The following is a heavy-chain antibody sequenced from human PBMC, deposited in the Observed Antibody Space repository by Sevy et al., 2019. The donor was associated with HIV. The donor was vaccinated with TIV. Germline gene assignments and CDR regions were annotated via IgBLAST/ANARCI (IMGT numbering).Heavy chain of an antibody. Sequence: GGSLRLSCAASGFIFRDYGMHWVRQAPGKGLEWVTFITFDGRNKNYGDSVRGRFTISRDNAKNTLYVQMNSLRDEDTAVYYCAKESLVRGIKTEAFDIWSQGTMVTVSS. CDR3: AKESLVRGIKTEAFDI. J-gene: IGHJ3*02. CDR2: ITFDGRNK. CDR1: GFIFRDYG. V-gene: IGHV3-30*02. D-gene: IGHD3-10*01.